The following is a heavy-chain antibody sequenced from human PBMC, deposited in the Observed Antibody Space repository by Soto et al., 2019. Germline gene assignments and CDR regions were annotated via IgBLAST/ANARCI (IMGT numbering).Heavy chain of an antibody. CDR3: ARRITTFGVVETN. J-gene: IGHJ4*02. Sequence: QVQLLESGGGLVKPGGSLRLSCVASGFSFSDYYMSWIRQSPGKGLEWVAMISGVGSTIHYVDSVRGRFSISRDNVLNSLYLQLSSLRVEDTAIYYCARRITTFGVVETNCGQGTLVTVSS. CDR2: ISGVGSTI. CDR1: GFSFSDYY. D-gene: IGHD3-3*01. V-gene: IGHV3-11*01.